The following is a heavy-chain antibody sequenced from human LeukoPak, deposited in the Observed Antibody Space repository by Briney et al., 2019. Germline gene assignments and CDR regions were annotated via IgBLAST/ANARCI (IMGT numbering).Heavy chain of an antibody. V-gene: IGHV3-23*01. CDR3: ANTKDYYDSSGYSNWFDP. J-gene: IGHJ5*02. CDR1: GFTFSSYA. Sequence: HSGGSLRLSCAASGFTFSSYAMSWVRQAPGKGLGWVSAISGSGGSTYYADSVKGRFTISRDNSKNTLYLQMNSLRAEDTAVYYCANTKDYYDSSGYSNWFDPWGQGTLVTVSS. CDR2: ISGSGGST. D-gene: IGHD3-22*01.